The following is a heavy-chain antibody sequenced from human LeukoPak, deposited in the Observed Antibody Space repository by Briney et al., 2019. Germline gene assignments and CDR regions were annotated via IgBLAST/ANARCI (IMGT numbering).Heavy chain of an antibody. V-gene: IGHV6-1*01. D-gene: IGHD1-26*01. Sequence: SPTLSLTCAISGYSVSNNSVAWNWISHSPSKGLEWLGRTNNSTNWYNDYAVFVQSRITINPDTSKNQFSLQLNSVTPEDTAVYYCAKGWARDAFDIWGQGTMVTVSS. CDR2: TNNSTNWYN. CDR3: AKGWARDAFDI. J-gene: IGHJ3*02. CDR1: GYSVSNNSVA.